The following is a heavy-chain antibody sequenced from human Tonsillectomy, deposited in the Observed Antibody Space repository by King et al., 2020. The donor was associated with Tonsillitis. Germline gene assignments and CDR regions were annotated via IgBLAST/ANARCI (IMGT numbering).Heavy chain of an antibody. D-gene: IGHD6-13*01. V-gene: IGHV1-18*01. J-gene: IGHJ4*02. CDR3: ARDAVAGGFDH. CDR1: GYTFTSYG. CDR2: ISAYNGNT. Sequence: VQLVESGGEVKKPGASVKVSCKASGYTFTSYGIIWVRQAPGQGLEWMGWISAYNGNTNFAQKLQDRVTMTTDTSTTTAYTELRSLTSDDTAVYYCARDAVAGGFDHWGQGTLVTVSS.